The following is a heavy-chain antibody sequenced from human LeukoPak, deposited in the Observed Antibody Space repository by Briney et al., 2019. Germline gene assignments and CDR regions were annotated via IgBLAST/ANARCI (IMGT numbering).Heavy chain of an antibody. CDR1: GGSFSGYY. D-gene: IGHD5-24*01. J-gene: IGHJ4*02. V-gene: IGHV4-34*01. Sequence: TSETLSLTCAVYGGSFSGYYWSWIRQPPGKGLEWIGEINHSGSTNYNPSLKSRVTISVDTSKNQFSLKLSSVTAADTAVYYCAREREGYLDYWGQGTLVTVSS. CDR3: AREREGYLDY. CDR2: INHSGST.